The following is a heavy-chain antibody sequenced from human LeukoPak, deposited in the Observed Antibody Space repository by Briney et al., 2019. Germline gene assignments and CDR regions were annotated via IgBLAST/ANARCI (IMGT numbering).Heavy chain of an antibody. Sequence: PSETLSLTCTVSGGSISSYYWSWLRQAAGKGLEWIGRIYTSGSTNYNPSLKSRVTMSVDTSKKQFSLKLSSVTAADTAVYYCARVSSSWYGHDAFDIWGQGTMVTVSS. CDR3: ARVSSSWYGHDAFDI. V-gene: IGHV4-4*07. CDR2: IYTSGST. CDR1: GGSISSYY. D-gene: IGHD6-13*01. J-gene: IGHJ3*02.